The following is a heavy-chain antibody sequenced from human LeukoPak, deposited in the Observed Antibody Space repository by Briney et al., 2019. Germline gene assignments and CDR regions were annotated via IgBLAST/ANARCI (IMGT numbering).Heavy chain of an antibody. V-gene: IGHV3-43*01. CDR2: ISWDGGST. Sequence: GGSLRLSCAASGFTFDHYSMHWVRQAPGKGLEWVSLISWDGGSTYYADSVKGRFTISRDNSKNSLSLQMNSLRAEDTALYYCAKDGKNYFDYWGQGTLVTVSS. CDR3: AKDGKNYFDY. CDR1: GFTFDHYS. J-gene: IGHJ4*02.